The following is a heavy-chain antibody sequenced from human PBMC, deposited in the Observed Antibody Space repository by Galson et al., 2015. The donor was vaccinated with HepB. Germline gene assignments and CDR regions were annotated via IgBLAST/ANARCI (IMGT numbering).Heavy chain of an antibody. CDR1: GGSISSGDNY. D-gene: IGHD5/OR15-5a*01. V-gene: IGHV4-30-4*01. J-gene: IGHJ3*02. CDR3: ARDPLVYFTSSQGGSDI. Sequence: LSLTCTVSGGSISSGDNYWSWIRQPPGKGLEWIAYIYNNGATYYNPSLKSRIGISIDTSSNQFSLRLSSVTAADTAVYYCARDPLVYFTSSQGGSDIWGQGTMVSVSS. CDR2: IYNNGAT.